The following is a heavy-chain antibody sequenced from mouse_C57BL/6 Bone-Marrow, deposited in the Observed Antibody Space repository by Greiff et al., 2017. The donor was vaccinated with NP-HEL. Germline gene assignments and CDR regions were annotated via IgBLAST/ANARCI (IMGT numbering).Heavy chain of an antibody. J-gene: IGHJ4*01. Sequence: EVQLQESGPGLAKPSQTLSLTCSVTGYSITPDYRPFIRPVHPPHLSSIFSISSRGGTYYNPSLKSRISITRDTSKNQYYLQLNSVTTEDTATYYCARSPLWLRRNYYAMDYWGQGTSVTVSS. CDR3: ARSPLWLRRNYYAMDY. D-gene: IGHD2-2*01. V-gene: IGHV3-8*01. CDR2: ISSRGGT. CDR1: GYSITPDY.